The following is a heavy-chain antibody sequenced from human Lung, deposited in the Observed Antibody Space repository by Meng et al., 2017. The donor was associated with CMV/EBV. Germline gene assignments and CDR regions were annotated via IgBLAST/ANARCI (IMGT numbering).Heavy chain of an antibody. J-gene: IGHJ6*02. V-gene: IGHV3-7*01. CDR2: IKQDGSEK. CDR1: GFTFSSYW. CDR3: ARDRGRYGMDV. Sequence: GEXXKISCAASGFTFSSYWMSWVRQAPGKGLEWVANIKQDGSEKYYVDSVKGRFTISRDNAKNSLYLQMNSLRAEDTAVYYCARDRGRYGMDVWGQGTTVTVSS.